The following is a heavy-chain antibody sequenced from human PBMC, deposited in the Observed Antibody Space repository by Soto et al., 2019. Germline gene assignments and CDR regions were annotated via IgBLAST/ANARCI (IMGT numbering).Heavy chain of an antibody. Sequence: SETLSLTCTVSGGSISSYYWSWIRQPPGKGLEWIGYIYYSGSTNYNPSLKSRVTISVDTSKNQFSLKLSSVTAADTAVYYCARHVPYGGMYAIGDSDYFDYWGQGTLVTVS. CDR1: GGSISSYY. J-gene: IGHJ4*02. V-gene: IGHV4-59*08. D-gene: IGHD2-8*01. CDR2: IYYSGST. CDR3: ARHVPYGGMYAIGDSDYFDY.